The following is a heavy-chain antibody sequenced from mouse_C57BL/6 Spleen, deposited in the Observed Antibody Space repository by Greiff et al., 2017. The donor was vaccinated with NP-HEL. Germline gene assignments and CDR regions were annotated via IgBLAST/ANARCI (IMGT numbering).Heavy chain of an antibody. CDR3: ARSDDGPLLSPYYFDY. Sequence: QVQLQQSGPELVKPGASVKLSCKASGYTFTSYDINWVKQRPGQGLEWIGWIYPRDGSTKYNEKFKGKATLPVDTSSSTAYMELHSLTSEDSAVYFCARSDDGPLLSPYYFDYWGQGTTLTVSS. CDR2: IYPRDGST. D-gene: IGHD2-3*01. CDR1: GYTFTSYD. V-gene: IGHV1-85*01. J-gene: IGHJ2*01.